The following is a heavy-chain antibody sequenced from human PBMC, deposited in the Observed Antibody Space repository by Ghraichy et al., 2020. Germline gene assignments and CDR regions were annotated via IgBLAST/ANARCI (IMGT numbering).Heavy chain of an antibody. D-gene: IGHD5-24*01. CDR1: GFTFDDYA. V-gene: IGHV3-9*01. Sequence: GGSLRLSCAASGFTFDDYAMHWVRQAPGKGLEWVSGISWNSGSIGYADSVKGRFTISRDNAKNSLYLQMNSLRAEDTALYYCAKDLRDGYKPYYYYYGMDVWGQGTTVTVSS. CDR3: AKDLRDGYKPYYYYYGMDV. J-gene: IGHJ6*02. CDR2: ISWNSGSI.